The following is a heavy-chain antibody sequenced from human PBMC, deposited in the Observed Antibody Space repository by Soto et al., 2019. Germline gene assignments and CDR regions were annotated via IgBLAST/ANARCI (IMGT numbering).Heavy chain of an antibody. CDR1: GGSISSYY. CDR3: ARIDLDYGDYDY. D-gene: IGHD4-17*01. Sequence: LSLTCTVSGGSISSYYWSWIRQPPGKGLEWIGYIYYSGSTNYNPSLKSRVTVSVDTSKNQFSLKLSSVTAADTAVYYCARIDLDYGDYDYWGQGTLVTVSS. J-gene: IGHJ4*02. V-gene: IGHV4-59*01. CDR2: IYYSGST.